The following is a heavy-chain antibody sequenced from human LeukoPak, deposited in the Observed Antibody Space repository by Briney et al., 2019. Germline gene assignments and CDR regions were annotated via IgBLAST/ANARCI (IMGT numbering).Heavy chain of an antibody. CDR2: ISGSGGST. D-gene: IGHD6-19*01. J-gene: IGHJ4*02. V-gene: IGHV3-23*01. Sequence: GSLRLSCVASGFTFSSYAMSWVRQAPGKGLEWVSGISGSGGSTCYADSAKGRFTISRDNSKNTLFLQMNGLRAEDTAVYYCAKETYSSGWYPYFDYWGQGTLVTVSS. CDR3: AKETYSSGWYPYFDY. CDR1: GFTFSSYA.